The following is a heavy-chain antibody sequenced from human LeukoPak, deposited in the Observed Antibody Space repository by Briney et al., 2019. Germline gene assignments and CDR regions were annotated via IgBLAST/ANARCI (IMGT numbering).Heavy chain of an antibody. V-gene: IGHV3-21*01. CDR1: GFTFSTYS. CDR2: ITGSSNSI. D-gene: IGHD3-10*01. Sequence: PGGSLRLSCAASGFTFSTYSMNWVRQAPGKGLEWVSSITGSSNSIDFADSVKGRFAISRDNAKNSLFLQMDSLRVEDTAVYYCVREGSGSTHYMDVWGKGTTVIVSS. CDR3: VREGSGSTHYMDV. J-gene: IGHJ6*03.